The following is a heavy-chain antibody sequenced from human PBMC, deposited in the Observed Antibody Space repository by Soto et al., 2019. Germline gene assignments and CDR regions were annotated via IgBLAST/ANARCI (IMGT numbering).Heavy chain of an antibody. CDR1: GYSISSGYY. CDR2: IYHSGST. CDR3: AREVDSSSWSFDT. D-gene: IGHD6-13*01. V-gene: IGHV4-38-2*02. J-gene: IGHJ5*02. Sequence: SETLSLTCAVSGYSISSGYYWGWIRQPPGKGLEWIGSIYHSGSTYYNPSLKSRVTISVDTSENQFSLKLSSVTAADTAVYYCAREVDSSSWSFDTWGQGTLVTVSS.